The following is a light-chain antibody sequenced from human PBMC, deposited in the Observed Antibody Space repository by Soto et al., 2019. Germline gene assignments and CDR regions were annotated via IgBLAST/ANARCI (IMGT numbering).Light chain of an antibody. CDR1: SSDVGGYNY. Sequence: QSALTQPRAVSGSPGQSVTISCTGTSSDVGGYNYVSWYQRHPGKAPKLIMSAVTKRPSGVPDRFSGSKSGNTASLTISGLQAEDEADYDCCSYAGSDILIFGGGTKLTVL. CDR3: CSYAGSDILI. V-gene: IGLV2-11*01. CDR2: AVT. J-gene: IGLJ2*01.